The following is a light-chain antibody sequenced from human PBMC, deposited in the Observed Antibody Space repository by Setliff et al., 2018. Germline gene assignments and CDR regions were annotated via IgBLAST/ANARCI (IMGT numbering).Light chain of an antibody. J-gene: IGLJ1*01. V-gene: IGLV2-14*01. Sequence: QSALTQPASVSGSPGQSITISCSGTIGDVGAYDFVSWYQHHPGKAPKLVIYEVTNRPSGISNRFSGSKSGNSASLIISGLQAEDEADYYCSAYTSSSTEVFGTGTKGTVL. CDR2: EVT. CDR1: IGDVGAYDF. CDR3: SAYTSSSTEV.